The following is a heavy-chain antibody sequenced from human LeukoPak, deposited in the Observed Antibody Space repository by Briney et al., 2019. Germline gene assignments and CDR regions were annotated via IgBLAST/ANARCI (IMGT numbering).Heavy chain of an antibody. V-gene: IGHV3-15*01. J-gene: IGHJ3*02. CDR1: GFTFSNAW. Sequence: GGSLRLSCAATGFTFSNAWMSWVRQAPGKGLEWVGRIKSKTDGGTTDYAAPVKGRFTISGDDSKNTLYLQMNSLKTEDTAVYYCATEVLRYFDWLLSQGTHAFDIWGQGTMVTVSS. CDR2: IKSKTDGGTT. CDR3: ATEVLRYFDWLLSQGTHAFDI. D-gene: IGHD3-9*01.